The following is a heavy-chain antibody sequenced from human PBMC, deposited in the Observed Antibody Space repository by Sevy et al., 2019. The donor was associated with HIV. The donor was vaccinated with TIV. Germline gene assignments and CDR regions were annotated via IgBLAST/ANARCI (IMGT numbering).Heavy chain of an antibody. Sequence: GGSLRLSCAASGFTFSSYWMTWVRQAPGKGLEWVAIISFDGRNEHYAGSVKGRFTISRDNSKKTVYLQMTNLRSEDAAVYYCARDHCTDGVCFRSGYFDYWGQGTLVTVSS. CDR1: GFTFSSYW. V-gene: IGHV3-30*03. D-gene: IGHD2-8*01. CDR3: ARDHCTDGVCFRSGYFDY. CDR2: ISFDGRNE. J-gene: IGHJ4*01.